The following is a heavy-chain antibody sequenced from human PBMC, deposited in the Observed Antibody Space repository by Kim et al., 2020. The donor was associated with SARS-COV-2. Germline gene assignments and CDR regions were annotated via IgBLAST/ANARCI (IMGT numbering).Heavy chain of an antibody. V-gene: IGHV1-24*01. D-gene: IGHD3-10*01. CDR3: ATSQTYGSGYYYYGMDV. Sequence: ASVKVSCKVSGYTLTELSMHWVRQAPGKGLEWMGGFDPEDGETIYAQKFQGRVTMTEDTSTDTAYMELSSLRSEDTAVYYCATSQTYGSGYYYYGMDVWGQGTTVTVSS. CDR2: FDPEDGET. CDR1: GYTLTELS. J-gene: IGHJ6*02.